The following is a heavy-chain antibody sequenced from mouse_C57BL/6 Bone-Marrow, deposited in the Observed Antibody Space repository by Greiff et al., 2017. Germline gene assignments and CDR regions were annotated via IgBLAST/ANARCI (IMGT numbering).Heavy chain of an antibody. CDR1: GFTFSSYG. J-gene: IGHJ2*03. D-gene: IGHD1-1*01. V-gene: IGHV5-6*01. Sequence: EVQLVESGGDLVKPGGSLKLSCAASGFTFSSYGMSWVRQTPDKRLEWVATISSGGSYTYYPDSVKGRITISRDSATNTQYLQISSLKSEDTAMYYCAGHAYGSSDRDYFDYWGQGTSLTVSA. CDR3: AGHAYGSSDRDYFDY. CDR2: ISSGGSYT.